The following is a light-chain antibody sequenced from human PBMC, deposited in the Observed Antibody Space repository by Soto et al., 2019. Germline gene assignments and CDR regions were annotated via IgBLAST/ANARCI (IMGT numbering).Light chain of an antibody. Sequence: QSALTQPASVSGSPGQSITISCTGTSSDVGGYNYVSWYQHHPGKAPKLMIYEVSNRPSGVSNRFSGSKSGNTASLTISGLPAEDAADYYCSSYTGSSTPVFGGGTKLTVL. V-gene: IGLV2-14*01. J-gene: IGLJ3*02. CDR1: SSDVGGYNY. CDR3: SSYTGSSTPV. CDR2: EVS.